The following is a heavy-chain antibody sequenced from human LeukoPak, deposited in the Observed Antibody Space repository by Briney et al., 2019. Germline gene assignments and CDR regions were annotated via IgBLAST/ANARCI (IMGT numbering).Heavy chain of an antibody. CDR3: AKDREWELRYYFDY. CDR1: GFTFSSFS. V-gene: IGHV3-30*18. Sequence: GGSLRLSCAATGFTFSSFSMHWVRQAPGKGLEWVAVISYDGSNKYYADSVKGRFTISRDNSKNTLYLQMNSLRAEDTAVYYCAKDREWELRYYFDYWGQGTLVTVSS. D-gene: IGHD1-26*01. CDR2: ISYDGSNK. J-gene: IGHJ4*02.